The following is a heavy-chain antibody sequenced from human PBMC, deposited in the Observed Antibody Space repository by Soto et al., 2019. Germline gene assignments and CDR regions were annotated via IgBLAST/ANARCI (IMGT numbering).Heavy chain of an antibody. J-gene: IGHJ5*02. CDR3: ARALWGPAGHINWFDP. V-gene: IGHV4-30-2*01. CDR2: IYHSGST. CDR1: GGSISSGGYS. D-gene: IGHD2-2*01. Sequence: SETLSLTCAVSGGSISSGGYSWSWIRQPPGKGLEWIGYIYHSGSTYYNPSLKSRVTISVDRSKNQVSLKLSSVTAADTAVYYCARALWGPAGHINWFDPWGQGTLVTVSS.